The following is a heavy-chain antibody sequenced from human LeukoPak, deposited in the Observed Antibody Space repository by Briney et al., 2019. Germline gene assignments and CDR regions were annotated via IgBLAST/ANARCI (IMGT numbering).Heavy chain of an antibody. CDR3: AKDTSIGRYCTNGVCSPFDY. D-gene: IGHD2-8*01. Sequence: GGSLRLSCAVSGFTFSSYAMSWVRQAPGKGLEWVSAISDSGATTYDADSVKGRFTISRDNSRSTLYLQMNSLRAEDTALYYCAKDTSIGRYCTNGVCSPFDYWGQGTLVTVSS. J-gene: IGHJ4*02. CDR2: ISDSGATT. CDR1: GFTFSSYA. V-gene: IGHV3-23*01.